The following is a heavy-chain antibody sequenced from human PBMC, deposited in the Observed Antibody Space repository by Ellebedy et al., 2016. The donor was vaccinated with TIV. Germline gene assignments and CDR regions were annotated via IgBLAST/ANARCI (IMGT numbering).Heavy chain of an antibody. Sequence: GESLKISCTVPGFTFGDFGLSWFRQAPGKGLEWLSFIRSRAYGATTEYAASVRGRFIISRDDSKGTAYLQMTDLKTDDTAVYFCSRVRGLVLVAATYFDLWGQGILVTVSS. D-gene: IGHD2-15*01. J-gene: IGHJ4*02. CDR2: IRSRAYGATT. CDR1: GFTFGDFG. CDR3: SRVRGLVLVAATYFDL. V-gene: IGHV3-49*03.